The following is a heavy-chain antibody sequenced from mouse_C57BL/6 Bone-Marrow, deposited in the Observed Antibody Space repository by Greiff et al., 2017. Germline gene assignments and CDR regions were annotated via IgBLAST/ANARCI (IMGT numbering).Heavy chain of an antibody. CDR3: ARSSTYFYYFDY. D-gene: IGHD5-1*01. J-gene: IGHJ2*01. CDR1: GYTFTTYP. Sequence: QVQLKESGAELAKPGASVKMSCKASGYTFTTYPIEWMKQNHGQSLEWIGNFHPYTDDTKYNDKFKGKATVTLEKSSNTVSLVLSRLPSDDSAVYYCARSSTYFYYFDYWGQGTTLTVSS. CDR2: FHPYTDDT. V-gene: IGHV1-47*01.